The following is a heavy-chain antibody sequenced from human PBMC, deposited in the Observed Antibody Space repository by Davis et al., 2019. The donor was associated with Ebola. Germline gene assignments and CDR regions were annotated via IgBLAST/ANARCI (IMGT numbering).Heavy chain of an antibody. D-gene: IGHD3-22*01. Sequence: PGGSLRLSCAASGFTFSSYGMHWVRQAPGKGLEWVAVIWYDGSNKYYADSVKGRFTISRDNSKNTLYLQMNSLRAEDTAVYYCARDGNYYDSSGYGDVWGQGTTVTVSS. CDR3: ARDGNYYDSSGYGDV. CDR2: IWYDGSNK. CDR1: GFTFSSYG. V-gene: IGHV3-33*08. J-gene: IGHJ6*02.